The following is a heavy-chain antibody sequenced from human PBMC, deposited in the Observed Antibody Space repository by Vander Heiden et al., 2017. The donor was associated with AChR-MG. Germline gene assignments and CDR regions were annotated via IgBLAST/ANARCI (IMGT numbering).Heavy chain of an antibody. D-gene: IGHD4-17*01. Sequence: QVQLVESGGGVVQPGRSLRLSCAASGFTFSSYAMHWVRQAPGKGLEWVAVISYGGSNKYYADSVKGRFTISRDNSKNTLYLQMNSLRAEDTAVYYCARESTVTTLDYWGQGTLVTVSS. J-gene: IGHJ4*02. CDR2: ISYGGSNK. V-gene: IGHV3-30-3*01. CDR1: GFTFSSYA. CDR3: ARESTVTTLDY.